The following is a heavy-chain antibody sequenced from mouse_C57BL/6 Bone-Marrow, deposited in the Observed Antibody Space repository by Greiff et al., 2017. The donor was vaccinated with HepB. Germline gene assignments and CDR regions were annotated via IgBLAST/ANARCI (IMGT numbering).Heavy chain of an antibody. CDR1: GFSLTSYG. J-gene: IGHJ2*01. Sequence: VKVVESGPGLVQPSQSLSITCTVSGFSLTSYGVHWVRQSPGKGLEWLGVIWSGGSTDYNAAFISRLSISKDNSKSQVFFKMNSLQADDTAIYYCALWYDYDDFFFDYWGQGTTLTVSS. CDR3: ALWYDYDDFFFDY. V-gene: IGHV2-2*01. D-gene: IGHD2-4*01. CDR2: IWSGGST.